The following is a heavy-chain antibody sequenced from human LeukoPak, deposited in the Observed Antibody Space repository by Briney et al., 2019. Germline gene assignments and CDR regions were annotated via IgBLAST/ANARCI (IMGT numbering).Heavy chain of an antibody. V-gene: IGHV1-2*02. D-gene: IGHD6-13*01. CDR1: GYTFTGYY. CDR3: ARDQTRIAAAGTSGY. J-gene: IGHJ4*02. CDR2: INPNSGGT. Sequence: ASVKVSCKAFGYTFTGYYIHWVRQAPGQGLEWMGWINPNSGGTNYAQKFQGRVTMTRDTSISTAYMELSRLRSDDTAVYYCARDQTRIAAAGTSGYWGQGTLVTVSS.